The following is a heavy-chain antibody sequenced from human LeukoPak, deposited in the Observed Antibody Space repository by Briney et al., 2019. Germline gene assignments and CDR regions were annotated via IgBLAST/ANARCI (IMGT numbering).Heavy chain of an antibody. CDR1: GFTFSTYE. CDR3: ARDNYDSSGPYYFDY. D-gene: IGHD3-22*01. Sequence: GGSLRLSCAASGFTFSTYEMTWVRQSPGKGLEWVSYISSSSSTIYYADSVKGRFTISRDNARNSLYLQMNSLRAEDTAVYYCARDNYDSSGPYYFDYWGQGTLVTVSS. CDR2: ISSSSSTI. V-gene: IGHV3-48*03. J-gene: IGHJ4*02.